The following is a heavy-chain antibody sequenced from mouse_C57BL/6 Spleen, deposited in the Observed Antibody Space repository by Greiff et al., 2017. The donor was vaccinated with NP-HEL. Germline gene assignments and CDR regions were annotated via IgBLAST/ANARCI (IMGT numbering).Heavy chain of an antibody. CDR2: ISDGGSYT. Sequence: EVQLVESGGGLVTPGGSLKLSCAASGFTFSSYAMSWVRQTPEKRLEWVATISDGGSYTYYPDNVKAGFTISRDNAKNTLYLQMSHLKSEDTAMYYCASDYYGSSYRWYFDVWGTGTTVTVSS. CDR1: GFTFSSYA. V-gene: IGHV5-4*01. J-gene: IGHJ1*03. CDR3: ASDYYGSSYRWYFDV. D-gene: IGHD1-1*01.